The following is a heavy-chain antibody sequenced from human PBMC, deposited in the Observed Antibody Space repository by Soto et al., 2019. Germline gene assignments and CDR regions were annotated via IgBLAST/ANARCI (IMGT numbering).Heavy chain of an antibody. CDR2: ISYDGSNK. V-gene: IGHV3-30-3*01. Sequence: QVQLVESGGGVVQPGRSLRLSCTASGFTFSSYAMHWVRQAPGKGLEWVAVISYDGSNKYYADSVKGRFTISRDNSKNTLYLQMNSLRAEDTAVYYCAKDRMTTKAVYFDYWGQGTLVTVSS. CDR1: GFTFSSYA. D-gene: IGHD4-4*01. CDR3: AKDRMTTKAVYFDY. J-gene: IGHJ4*02.